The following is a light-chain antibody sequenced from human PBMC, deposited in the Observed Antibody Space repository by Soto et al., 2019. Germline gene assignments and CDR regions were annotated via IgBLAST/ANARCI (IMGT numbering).Light chain of an antibody. CDR1: QFISSY. J-gene: IGKJ5*01. CDR2: DST. CDR3: RQFNE. V-gene: IGKV3-11*01. Sequence: ELALTQSPVTLSLSPGDRASLSCRASQFISSYLHCYQQIPVQPPRLLIYDSTNRAAVVPARFSGSRSGTDFTLTISSVEPEDFGMYYCRQFNEFGQGTRLEIK.